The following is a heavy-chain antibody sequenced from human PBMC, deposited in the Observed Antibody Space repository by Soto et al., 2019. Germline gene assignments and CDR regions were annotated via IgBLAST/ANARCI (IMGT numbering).Heavy chain of an antibody. CDR3: ARVTTFYDILTSSYALNYFDY. D-gene: IGHD3-9*01. CDR2: IYAGGNT. CDR1: GFSVTSNY. J-gene: IGHJ4*02. Sequence: PGGSLRLSCTASGFSVTSNYMTWVRQAPGKGLECVSVIYAGGNTYYADSVKGRFTISSDNSKNTLYLQMNNLRAKDTAVYYCARVTTFYDILTSSYALNYFDYWGQGTRVTVSS. V-gene: IGHV3-53*01.